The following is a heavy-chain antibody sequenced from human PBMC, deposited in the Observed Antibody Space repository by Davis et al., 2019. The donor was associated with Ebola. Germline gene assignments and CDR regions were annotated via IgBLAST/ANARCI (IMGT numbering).Heavy chain of an antibody. Sequence: SETLSLTCAVYGGSFSGYYWSWIRQPPGKGLEWIGEINHSGSTNYNPSLKSRVTISVDTSKNQFSLKLSSVTAADTAVYYCASLKGVLLDYSGMDVWGQGTTVTVSS. D-gene: IGHD2-15*01. V-gene: IGHV4-34*01. CDR1: GGSFSGYY. CDR3: ASLKGVLLDYSGMDV. J-gene: IGHJ6*02. CDR2: INHSGST.